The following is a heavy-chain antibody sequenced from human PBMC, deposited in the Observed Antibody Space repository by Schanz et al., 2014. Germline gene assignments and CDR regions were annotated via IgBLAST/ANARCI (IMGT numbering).Heavy chain of an antibody. D-gene: IGHD6-19*01. CDR3: ARGLAGVVAFDF. V-gene: IGHV3-48*01. Sequence: EVQLVESGGDLVQPGGSLRLSCSASGFTFSTFAMHWVRQAPGKGLEWVSYVSRSTPDIYYADSVKGRFTMSRDNSKNTLYLQMNNLRADDAAVYYCARGLAGVVAFDFWGQGTMVTVSS. J-gene: IGHJ3*01. CDR1: GFTFSTFA. CDR2: VSRSTPDI.